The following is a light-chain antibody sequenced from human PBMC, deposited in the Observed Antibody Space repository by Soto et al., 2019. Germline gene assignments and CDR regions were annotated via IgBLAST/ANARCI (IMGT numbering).Light chain of an antibody. CDR1: QSGSSSY. CDR2: GAS. CDR3: QQRSNWPRGT. V-gene: IGKV3D-20*02. J-gene: IGKJ4*01. Sequence: EIVLTQSPGTLSLSPGERATLSCRASQSGSSSYLAWYQQKPGQAPRLLIYGASSRATGIPDRFRGSGSGTDFTLTISSLEPEDFAVYYCQQRSNWPRGTFGGGTKVDIK.